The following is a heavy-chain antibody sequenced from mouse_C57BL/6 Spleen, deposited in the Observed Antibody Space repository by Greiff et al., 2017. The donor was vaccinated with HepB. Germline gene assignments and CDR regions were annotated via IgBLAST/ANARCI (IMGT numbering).Heavy chain of an antibody. CDR3: ARSIDGSWFAY. Sequence: QVQLQQPGAELVRPGSSVKLSCKASGYTFTSYWMHWVKQRPIQGLEWIGNIDPSDSETHYNQKFKDKATLTVDKSSSTAYMQLSSLTSEDSAVYYCARSIDGSWFAYWGQGTLVTVSA. CDR1: GYTFTSYW. D-gene: IGHD2-10*02. J-gene: IGHJ3*01. CDR2: IDPSDSET. V-gene: IGHV1-52*01.